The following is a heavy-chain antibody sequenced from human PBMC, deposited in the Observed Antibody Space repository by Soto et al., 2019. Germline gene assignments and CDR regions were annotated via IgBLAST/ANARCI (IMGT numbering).Heavy chain of an antibody. CDR1: GFTFSSYA. CDR3: ARELLSSSWFHYSCMDV. Sequence: QVQLVESGGGVVQPGRSLRLSCAASGFTFSSYAMHWVRQAPGKGLEWVAVISYDGSNKYYADSVKGRFTISRDNSKNTLHLQINSQRAEDTAVYCCARELLSSSWFHYSCMDVWGQGNTV. CDR2: ISYDGSNK. V-gene: IGHV3-30-3*01. D-gene: IGHD6-13*01. J-gene: IGHJ6*02.